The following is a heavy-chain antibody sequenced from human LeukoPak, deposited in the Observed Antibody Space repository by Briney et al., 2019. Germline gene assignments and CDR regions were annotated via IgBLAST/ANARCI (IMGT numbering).Heavy chain of an antibody. Sequence: SETLSLTCAVYGGSFSGYYWGWIRQPPGKGLEWIGSIYYSGSTYYNPSLKSRVTISVDTSKNQFSLKLSSVTAADTAVYYCARLGYYDSSGYYPGAFDIWGQGTMVTVSS. CDR2: IYYSGST. CDR1: GGSFSGYY. CDR3: ARLGYYDSSGYYPGAFDI. D-gene: IGHD3-22*01. V-gene: IGHV4-39*01. J-gene: IGHJ3*02.